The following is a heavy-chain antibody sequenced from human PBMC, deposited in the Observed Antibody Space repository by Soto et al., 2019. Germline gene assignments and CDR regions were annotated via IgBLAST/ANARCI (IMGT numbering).Heavy chain of an antibody. CDR3: ARGDYGTGGYPFPYFAY. J-gene: IGHJ4*02. D-gene: IGHD2-8*02. Sequence: HEHLVQSGAEVKRPGASLKVSCKASGYSFTGYYIHWVRQAPGQGLEWMGWINPDSGATNYAQNFQGRVTLTSDTYISTASMDLTSLTSDDTAVYYCARGDYGTGGYPFPYFAYWGQGTLVIVSS. CDR1: GYSFTGYY. V-gene: IGHV1-2*02. CDR2: INPDSGAT.